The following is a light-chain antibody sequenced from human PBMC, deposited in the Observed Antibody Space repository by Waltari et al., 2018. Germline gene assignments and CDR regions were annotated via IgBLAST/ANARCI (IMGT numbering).Light chain of an antibody. Sequence: TQSPSSLSASVGDRVTISCRASHDISSHLAWYQQKPGKAPTLLIYPASTLESGVPSRFSGSGSGTEFTLTITSLQPEDFATYFCQDLHVYPVFGPGTKVDIK. J-gene: IGKJ3*01. CDR2: PAS. CDR1: HDISSH. CDR3: QDLHVYPV. V-gene: IGKV1-9*01.